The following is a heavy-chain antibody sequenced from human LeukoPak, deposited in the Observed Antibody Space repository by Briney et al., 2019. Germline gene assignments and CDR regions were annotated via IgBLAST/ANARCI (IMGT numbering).Heavy chain of an antibody. CDR3: ARLTPTNNRNDYFDY. V-gene: IGHV3-20*04. CDR2: INWNGGST. Sequence: PGGSLRLSCAASGFTFDDYGMSWVRQAPGKGLEWVSGINWNGGSTGYAVSVKGRFTISRDNAKNSLYLQMNSLRAEDTAAYYCARLTPTNNRNDYFDYWGQGTLVTVSS. J-gene: IGHJ4*02. D-gene: IGHD5-24*01. CDR1: GFTFDDYG.